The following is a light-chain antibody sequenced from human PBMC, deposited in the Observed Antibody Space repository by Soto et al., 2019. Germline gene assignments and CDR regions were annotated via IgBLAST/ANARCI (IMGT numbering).Light chain of an antibody. V-gene: IGKV3-11*01. J-gene: IGKJ5*01. Sequence: EIVLTQSPGTLSLSPGESAALSCRASQSVTTYLAWYQQKVGQAPRLLIYDASNRATGIPARFSGSGSGTDFILTISSLEPEDFAVYYCQQRSEWPITFGQGTRLEI. CDR2: DAS. CDR3: QQRSEWPIT. CDR1: QSVTTY.